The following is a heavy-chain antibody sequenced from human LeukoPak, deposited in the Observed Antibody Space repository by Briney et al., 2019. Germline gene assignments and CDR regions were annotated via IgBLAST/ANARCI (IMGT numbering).Heavy chain of an antibody. V-gene: IGHV1-2*02. CDR1: GYTFTGYY. Sequence: GASVKVSCKASGYTFTGYYMHWVRQAPGQGLEWIGWINPNSGGTNYAQKFQGRVTMTRDTSISTAYMELSRLRSDDTAVYYCARVLTYYYDSSGYYPRDYWGQGTLITVSS. D-gene: IGHD3-22*01. CDR3: ARVLTYYYDSSGYYPRDY. CDR2: INPNSGGT. J-gene: IGHJ4*02.